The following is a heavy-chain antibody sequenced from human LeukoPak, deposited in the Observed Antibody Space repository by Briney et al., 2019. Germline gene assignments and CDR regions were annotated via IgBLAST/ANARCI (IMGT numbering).Heavy chain of an antibody. CDR3: ARDRVAVAGGRYFDY. J-gene: IGHJ4*02. Sequence: PSETLSLTCAVYGGSFSGYYWSWIRQPPGKGLEWIGEINHSGSTYYNPSLKSRVTISVDTSKNQFSLKLSSVTAADTAVYYCARDRVAVAGGRYFDYWGQGTLVTVSS. D-gene: IGHD6-19*01. V-gene: IGHV4-34*01. CDR1: GGSFSGYY. CDR2: INHSGST.